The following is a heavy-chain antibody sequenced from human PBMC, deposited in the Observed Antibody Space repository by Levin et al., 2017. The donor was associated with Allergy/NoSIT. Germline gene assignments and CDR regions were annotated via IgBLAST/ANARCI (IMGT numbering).Heavy chain of an antibody. J-gene: IGHJ4*02. D-gene: IGHD1-26*01. Sequence: SETLSLTCTVSGGSVSTGEYYWSWIRQTPGTGLEWIGYIFYTGNTYYNPSLKSRLSISIDTSKNQFSLNLTSVTAADTAVYYCAREIRGRKDQSVNFWGQGTLVTVSS. CDR2: IFYTGNT. CDR3: AREIRGRKDQSVNF. CDR1: GGSVSTGEYY. V-gene: IGHV4-30-4*01.